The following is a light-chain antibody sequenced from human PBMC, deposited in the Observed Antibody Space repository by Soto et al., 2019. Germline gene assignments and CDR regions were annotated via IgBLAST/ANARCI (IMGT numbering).Light chain of an antibody. CDR1: QNIDNY. CDR2: AAS. Sequence: DIQLTQSPSSLSASLGDRVTISCRASQNIDNYLHWYQQKSGKAPEALIYAASSLRDGVSSRFSGSGYGTEFTLTISRLEPEDFAVYSCQQYGGSPLFTFGPGTRVDFK. CDR3: QQYGGSPLFT. V-gene: IGKV1-39*01. J-gene: IGKJ3*01.